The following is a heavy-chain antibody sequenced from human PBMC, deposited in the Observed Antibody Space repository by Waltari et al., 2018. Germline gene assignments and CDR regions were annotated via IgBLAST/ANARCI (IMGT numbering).Heavy chain of an antibody. CDR2: INPSGGST. Sequence: QVKLVQSGAEVKKPGASVKVSCKASGYTFNSYYKHWVRQAPGQGLEWMGIINPSGGSTSYAQKFQGRVTMTSDTSTSTVYMELSSLRSEDTAVYYCARSVFRVYAHYFDYWGQGTLVTVSS. D-gene: IGHD2-8*01. CDR1: GYTFNSYY. CDR3: ARSVFRVYAHYFDY. J-gene: IGHJ4*02. V-gene: IGHV1-46*02.